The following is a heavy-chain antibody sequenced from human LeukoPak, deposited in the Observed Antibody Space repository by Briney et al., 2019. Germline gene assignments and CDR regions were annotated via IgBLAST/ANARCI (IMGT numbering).Heavy chain of an antibody. Sequence: GGSLRLSCAASGFTFSSYWMHWVRQAPGKGLVWVSRINSDGSSTSYADSVKGRFTISRDNAKNTLYLQMNSLRAEDTAVYYCAREGYSSGWWGPAANVYFDYWGQGTLVTVSS. CDR3: AREGYSSGWWGPAANVYFDY. CDR2: INSDGSST. D-gene: IGHD6-19*01. J-gene: IGHJ4*02. V-gene: IGHV3-74*01. CDR1: GFTFSSYW.